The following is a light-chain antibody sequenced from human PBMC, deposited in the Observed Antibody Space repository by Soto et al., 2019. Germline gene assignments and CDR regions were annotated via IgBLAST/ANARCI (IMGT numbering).Light chain of an antibody. J-gene: IGLJ3*02. CDR1: SGHSSYI. Sequence: QSALTQSSSASASLGSSVKLTCTLSSGHSSYIIAWHQQQPGKAPRYLMKLEGSGSYNKGSGVPDRFSGSSSGADRYLTISNLQFEDEADYYCETWDSNTLWVFGGGTKLTV. CDR2: LEGSGSY. V-gene: IGLV4-60*02. CDR3: ETWDSNTLWV.